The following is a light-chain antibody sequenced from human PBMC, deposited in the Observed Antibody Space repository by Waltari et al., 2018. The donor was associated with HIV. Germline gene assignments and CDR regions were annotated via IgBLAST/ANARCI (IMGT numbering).Light chain of an antibody. J-gene: IGKJ1*01. Sequence: DIVMTQSPASLAVSLGERATINCKSSQSVLYSSNNKNYLAWYQQKPGQPPKLLIYWASTRESGVPDRFSGSGSGTDFTLTISSLQAEDVAVYYCQQYYSTPRTFGQGTKVAIK. CDR2: WAS. V-gene: IGKV4-1*01. CDR1: QSVLYSSNNKNY. CDR3: QQYYSTPRT.